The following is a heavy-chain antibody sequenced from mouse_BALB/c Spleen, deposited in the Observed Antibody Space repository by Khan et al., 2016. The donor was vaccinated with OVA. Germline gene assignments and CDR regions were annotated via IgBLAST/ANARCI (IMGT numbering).Heavy chain of an antibody. Sequence: QIQLVQSGPELKKPGETVKISCKASGYTFTNYRMNWMKQAPEKGLKWMGWINTYTGEPTYGDDFKGRFAFSLEPSASTASLQINNLKNEDMATYFCARETSYWYFDAWGAGTTVTISS. CDR1: GYTFTNYR. V-gene: IGHV9-1*02. J-gene: IGHJ1*01. CDR3: ARETSYWYFDA. CDR2: INTYTGEP. D-gene: IGHD1-3*01.